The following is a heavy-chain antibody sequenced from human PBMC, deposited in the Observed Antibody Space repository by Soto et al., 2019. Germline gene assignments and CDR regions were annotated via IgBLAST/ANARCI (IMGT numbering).Heavy chain of an antibody. J-gene: IGHJ4*02. CDR2: IYWNDDK. CDR1: GFSLSTSGVG. CDR3: AHRQGLGSSGDPFDY. V-gene: IGHV2-5*01. D-gene: IGHD6-19*01. Sequence: SGPTLVNPTQTLTLTCTFSGFSLSTSGVGVGWIRQPPGKALEWLALIYWNDDKRYSPSLKSRLTITKDTSKNQVVLTMTNMDPVDTATYYCAHRQGLGSSGDPFDYWGQGTLVTVSS.